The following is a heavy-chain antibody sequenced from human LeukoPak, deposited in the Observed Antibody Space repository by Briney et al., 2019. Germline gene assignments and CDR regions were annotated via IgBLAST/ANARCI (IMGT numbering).Heavy chain of an antibody. V-gene: IGHV3-23*01. Sequence: GGSLRLSCAASGFTFSSYAMSWVRQAPGKGLEWVSAISGSGGSTYYADSVKGRFTISRDNSKNTLYLQMNSLRAEDTAVYYCAKAMVRGVIITGYYGMDVWGQGTTVTVSS. CDR1: GFTFSSYA. CDR3: AKAMVRGVIITGYYGMDV. J-gene: IGHJ6*02. D-gene: IGHD3-10*01. CDR2: ISGSGGST.